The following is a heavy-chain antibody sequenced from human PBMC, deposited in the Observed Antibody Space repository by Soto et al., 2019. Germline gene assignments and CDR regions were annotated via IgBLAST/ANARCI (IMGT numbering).Heavy chain of an antibody. CDR2: ITGSGDYT. V-gene: IGHV3-23*01. CDR1: GFTFSSYA. CDR3: GKDPNGDYFGAFDF. J-gene: IGHJ3*01. Sequence: EVQMLESGGGLVQPGGSLRLSCAASGFTFSSYALTWVLQAPGKGLEWVSSITGSGDYTRYTDSVKGRFTITRDNAKKTLFLQMTSLRADDTAIYYCGKDPNGDYFGAFDFWGQGTMVTVSS. D-gene: IGHD4-17*01.